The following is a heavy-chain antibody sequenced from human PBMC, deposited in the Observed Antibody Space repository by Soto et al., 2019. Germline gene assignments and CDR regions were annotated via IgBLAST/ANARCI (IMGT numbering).Heavy chain of an antibody. J-gene: IGHJ4*02. CDR2: VSGNGENT. CDR1: GFNITYNA. V-gene: IGHV3-23*01. CDR3: ARLPLGTAPRPAY. Sequence: GESLRLSCTASGFNITYNAMSWVLHAPGKGLQWVSTVSGNGENTYYAESVRGRFTISRDTSKNTLYLQMNSLRVEDTAVYYCARLPLGTAPRPAYGGQGTSVTGSS. D-gene: IGHD6-6*01.